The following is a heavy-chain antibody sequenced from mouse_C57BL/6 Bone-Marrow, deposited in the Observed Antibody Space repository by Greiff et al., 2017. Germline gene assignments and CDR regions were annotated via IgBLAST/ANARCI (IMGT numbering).Heavy chain of an antibody. CDR3: AREGDDYGWFAY. CDR2: IDPSDSYT. V-gene: IGHV1-50*01. CDR1: GYTFTSYW. D-gene: IGHD2-4*01. Sequence: VQLQQPGAELVKPGASVKLSCKASGYTFTSYWMQWVKQRPGQGLEWIGDIDPSDSYTNYNQKFKGKATLTVDTSSSAAYMQLSSLTSEDSAVYYCAREGDDYGWFAYWGQGTLVTVSA. J-gene: IGHJ3*01.